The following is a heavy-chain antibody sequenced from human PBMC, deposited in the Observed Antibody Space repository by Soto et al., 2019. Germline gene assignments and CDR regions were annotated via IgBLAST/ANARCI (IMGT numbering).Heavy chain of an antibody. J-gene: IGHJ4*02. Sequence: SETLSLTCAVSGGSITSSNWWSWVRQPPGKGLEWIGEIYHSGSTNYNPSLRSRVTVSVDKSKNQFSLKLTSVTAADTAVYYCAVGQGRKNDYWGQAPLVPFSP. V-gene: IGHV4-4*02. CDR2: IYHSGST. CDR3: AVGQGRKNDY. CDR1: GGSITSSNW. D-gene: IGHD1-26*01.